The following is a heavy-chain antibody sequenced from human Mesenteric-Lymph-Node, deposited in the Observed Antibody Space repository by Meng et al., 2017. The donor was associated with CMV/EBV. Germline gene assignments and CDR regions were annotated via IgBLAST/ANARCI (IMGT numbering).Heavy chain of an antibody. V-gene: IGHV5-51*01. CDR2: IHPANSDT. Sequence: GESLKISCQGSGSSFTNYWIAWVRQMPGKGLEWMWIIHPANSDTRYSPSFQGQVTISADKSITTAYLQWSSLKASDTAMYYCARQGGSSWYVDHWGQGTLVTVSS. D-gene: IGHD6-13*01. CDR3: ARQGGSSWYVDH. J-gene: IGHJ4*02. CDR1: GSSFTNYW.